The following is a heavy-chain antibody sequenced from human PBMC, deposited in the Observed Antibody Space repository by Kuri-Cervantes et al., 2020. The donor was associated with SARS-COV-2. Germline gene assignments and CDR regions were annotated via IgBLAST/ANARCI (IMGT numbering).Heavy chain of an antibody. D-gene: IGHD2-2*01. Sequence: GSLRLSCTVSGGSISSYYWSWIRQPPGKGLEWIGYIYYSGSTNYNPSLKSRVTMSVDTSKNQFSLKLSSVTAADTAVYYCARLEGDIVVVPAAPYFDYWGHGTLVTVSS. CDR3: ARLEGDIVVVPAAPYFDY. J-gene: IGHJ4*01. CDR1: GGSISSYY. V-gene: IGHV4-59*12. CDR2: IYYSGST.